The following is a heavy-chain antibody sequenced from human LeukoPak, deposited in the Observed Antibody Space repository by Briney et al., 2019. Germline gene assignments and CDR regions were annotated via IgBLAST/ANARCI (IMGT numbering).Heavy chain of an antibody. Sequence: GGSLRLSCAASRFTFSSYAMTWVRQAPGKGLEWVSAIYRGGSTYYADSVRGRFSISRDNPKNTLYLQMNSLRDENTAVYFCARGNYGSGNYYMGDAFDMWGQGTTVTVSS. V-gene: IGHV3-23*05. CDR2: IYRGGST. CDR1: RFTFSSYA. D-gene: IGHD3-10*01. CDR3: ARGNYGSGNYYMGDAFDM. J-gene: IGHJ3*02.